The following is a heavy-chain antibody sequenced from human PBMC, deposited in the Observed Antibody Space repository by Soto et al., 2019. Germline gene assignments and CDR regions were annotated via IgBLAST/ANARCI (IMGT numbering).Heavy chain of an antibody. J-gene: IGHJ5*02. CDR2: ISPNSGAT. V-gene: IGHV1-2*02. CDR1: GYSFTGYY. CDR3: ARGRYGDYEQNWCDT. Sequence: ASVKVSCKASGYSFTGYYIHWVRQAPGQGLEWMGWISPNSGATNYVQKFQGRVTMTTDTSISTAYMELSSLRSDDAAVYYCARGRYGDYEQNWCDTWGPGTLVTVSS. D-gene: IGHD4-17*01.